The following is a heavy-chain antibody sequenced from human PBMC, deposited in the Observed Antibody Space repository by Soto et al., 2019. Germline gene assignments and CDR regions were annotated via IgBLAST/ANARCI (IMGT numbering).Heavy chain of an antibody. J-gene: IGHJ6*02. CDR1: GFTFSDHY. V-gene: IGHV3-11*01. CDR3: ARGNFYYGMDV. Sequence: QMQLVESGGGLVEPGGSLRLSCAASGFTFSDHYMTWIRQAPGKGLDWVSYISGSGDAIYYADSVKGRFTISRDNARNTLYLQMNSLRGDDPAVYYCARGNFYYGMDVWGQGTTVTVFS. CDR2: ISGSGDAI.